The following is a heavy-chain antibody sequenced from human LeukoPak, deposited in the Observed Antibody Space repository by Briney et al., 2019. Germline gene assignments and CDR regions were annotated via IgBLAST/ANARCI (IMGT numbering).Heavy chain of an antibody. CDR2: ISGYNGHT. V-gene: IGHV1-18*01. Sequence: ASVKVSCKASGYTFNTYGISWMRQTPAQGLEWMGWISGYNGHTNFPQKFQDRVTMTTDTSTNTAYMELRSLRSDDTAIYYCARDQSPGLFDYWGQGTLVTVSS. CDR1: GYTFNTYG. CDR3: ARDQSPGLFDY. J-gene: IGHJ4*02.